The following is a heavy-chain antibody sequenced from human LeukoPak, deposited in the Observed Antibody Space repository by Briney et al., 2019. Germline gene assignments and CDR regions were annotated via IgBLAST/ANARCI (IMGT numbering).Heavy chain of an antibody. D-gene: IGHD3-16*01. CDR3: ARRWGNIVGVTYEY. J-gene: IGHJ4*02. V-gene: IGHV4-39*01. CDR1: GSSITSVSHY. CDR2: IYYTGST. Sequence: PSETLSLTCTISGSSITSVSHYWGWIRQPPGKGLEWIGDIYYTGSTYYSPTLRSRVTMSVHTSENQFSLRLNSVTAVDTAVYYCARRWGNIVGVTYEYWGQGTLVTVSS.